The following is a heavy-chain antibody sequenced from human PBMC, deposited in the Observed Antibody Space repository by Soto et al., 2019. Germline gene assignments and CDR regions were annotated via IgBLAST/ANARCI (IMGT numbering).Heavy chain of an antibody. CDR2: ISSISSYI. V-gene: IGHV3-21*01. CDR3: ARSGYCSGGCCYFVYYDYYMDV. CDR1: GFTFSSYR. Sequence: EVQLVEAGGGLVKPGGSLRLSCAASGFTFSSYRMNWGRQAPGKGLEWVSSISSISSYIYYADSVKGRFTIARDNAKNSLYLQMLSLRAEDTAVYYCARSGYCSGGCCYFVYYDYYMDVWGKGTTVTLSS. J-gene: IGHJ6*03. D-gene: IGHD2-15*01.